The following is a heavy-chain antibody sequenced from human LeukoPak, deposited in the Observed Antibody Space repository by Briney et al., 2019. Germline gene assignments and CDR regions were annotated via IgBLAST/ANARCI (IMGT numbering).Heavy chain of an antibody. Sequence: SETLSLTCAVYGGSFSGYYWSWIRQPPGKRLEWIGEINHSGSTNYNPSLKSRVTISVDTSKNQFSLKLSSVTAADTAVYYCARPSGVWGSYRYYYYYGMDVWGQGTTVTVSS. D-gene: IGHD3-16*02. CDR3: ARPSGVWGSYRYYYYYGMDV. V-gene: IGHV4-34*01. CDR1: GGSFSGYY. CDR2: INHSGST. J-gene: IGHJ6*02.